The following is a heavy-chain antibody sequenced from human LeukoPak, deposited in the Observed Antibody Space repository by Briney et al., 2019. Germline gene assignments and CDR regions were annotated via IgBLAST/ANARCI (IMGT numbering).Heavy chain of an antibody. CDR2: IIPILGIA. Sequence: ASVKVSCKASGGTFSSYAISWVRQAPGQGLEWMGRIIPILGIANYAQKFQGRVTITADKSTSTAYMELSSLRSEDTAVYYCAREEYYYGSGSLYPLDYWGQGTLVTVSS. V-gene: IGHV1-69*04. D-gene: IGHD3-10*01. CDR1: GGTFSSYA. J-gene: IGHJ4*02. CDR3: AREEYYYGSGSLYPLDY.